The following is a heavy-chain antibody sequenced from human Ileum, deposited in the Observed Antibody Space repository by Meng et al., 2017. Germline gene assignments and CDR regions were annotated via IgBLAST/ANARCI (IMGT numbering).Heavy chain of an antibody. CDR2: ISGKADET. J-gene: IGHJ3*02. Sequence: GGSLRLSCAASGFIFTNYAMTWVRQAPGKGLEWVSIISGKADETYYADSVKGRFTISRDNSKNTVYLQMNSLAVDDTAVYYCAKKRNGYGSSSGAFDIWVQGTMVT. CDR3: AKKRNGYGSSSGAFDI. V-gene: IGHV3-23*01. D-gene: IGHD3-10*01. CDR1: GFIFTNYA.